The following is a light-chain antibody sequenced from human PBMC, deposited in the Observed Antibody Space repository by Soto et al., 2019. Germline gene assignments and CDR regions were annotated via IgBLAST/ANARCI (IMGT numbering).Light chain of an antibody. V-gene: IGLV2-23*01. Sequence: QSALTQPASVSGSPGQSITISCTGTSSDVGTYNLVSWYQQHPGKAPKPMIYEGSKRPSGVSNRFSGSKSGNTASLTISGLQAEDDADYYCCSYAGTGTFYVFGTGTKLTVL. CDR3: CSYAGTGTFYV. CDR2: EGS. CDR1: SSDVGTYNL. J-gene: IGLJ1*01.